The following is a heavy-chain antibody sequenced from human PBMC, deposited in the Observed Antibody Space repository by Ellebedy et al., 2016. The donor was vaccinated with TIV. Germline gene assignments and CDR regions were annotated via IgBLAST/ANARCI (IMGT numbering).Heavy chain of an antibody. Sequence: GGSLRLSCKGSGYRFTSHWIGWVRQMPGKGLEWMGIIYPGDSDIRYSPSFQGQVTISADKSINTAYLQWSSLRASDTAIYYCATTTTGWYYVYAADVWGQGTTVAVSS. D-gene: IGHD6-19*01. CDR1: GYRFTSHW. CDR2: IYPGDSDI. CDR3: ATTTTGWYYVYAADV. J-gene: IGHJ6*02. V-gene: IGHV5-51*01.